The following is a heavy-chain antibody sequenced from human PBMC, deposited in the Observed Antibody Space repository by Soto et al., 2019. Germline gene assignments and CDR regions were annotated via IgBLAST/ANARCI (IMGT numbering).Heavy chain of an antibody. Sequence: SETLSLTCSVSGGSMSNSPYYWDWIRQPPGKGLEWIGSIYYIGSTYYNPSLKSRVTISVDTSKNQLSLMLSSVTAADTAVYYCARLTANAGNPTMGYYGMDVWGQGTTVTVSS. CDR2: IYYIGST. CDR3: ARLTANAGNPTMGYYGMDV. J-gene: IGHJ6*02. D-gene: IGHD1-1*01. CDR1: GGSMSNSPYY. V-gene: IGHV4-39*01.